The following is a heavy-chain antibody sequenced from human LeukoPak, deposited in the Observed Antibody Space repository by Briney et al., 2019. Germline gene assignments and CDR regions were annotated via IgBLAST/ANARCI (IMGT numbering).Heavy chain of an antibody. CDR1: GFTFSSYA. D-gene: IGHD3-10*01. Sequence: GGSLRLSCAASGFTFSSYAMSWVRQAPGKGLEWVSAISVGGGSTYYADSVKGRFTISRDNSKNTLYLQMNSLRAEDTAVYYCARGSPTSYYYYYYGMDVWGQGTTVTVSS. J-gene: IGHJ6*02. CDR2: ISVGGGST. V-gene: IGHV3-23*01. CDR3: ARGSPTSYYYYYYGMDV.